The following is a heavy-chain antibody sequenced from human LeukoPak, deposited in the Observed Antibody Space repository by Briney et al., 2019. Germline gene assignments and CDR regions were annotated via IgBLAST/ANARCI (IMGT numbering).Heavy chain of an antibody. CDR3: AGGRIRYFDWLLLSWFDP. Sequence: SETLSLTCAVYGGSFSGYYWSWIRQPPGKGLEWIGEINHSGSTNYNPSLKGRVTISVGTSKNQFSLKLSSVTAADTAVYYCAGGRIRYFDWLLLSWFDPWGQGTLVTVSS. V-gene: IGHV4-34*01. CDR2: INHSGST. J-gene: IGHJ5*02. D-gene: IGHD3-9*01. CDR1: GGSFSGYY.